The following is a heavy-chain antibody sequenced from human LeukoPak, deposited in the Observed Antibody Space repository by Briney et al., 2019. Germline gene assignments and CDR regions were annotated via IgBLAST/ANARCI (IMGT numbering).Heavy chain of an antibody. Sequence: PGGSLRLSCAASGFTFSSYSMNWVRQAPGKGLEWVSSISGSTNYIYYADSVKGRFTISRDNAKNSLYLQMNSLRAEDTAVYYCARLYCSSTSCYACDYWGQGTLVTVSS. V-gene: IGHV3-21*01. CDR2: ISGSTNYI. D-gene: IGHD2-2*01. CDR1: GFTFSSYS. CDR3: ARLYCSSTSCYACDY. J-gene: IGHJ4*02.